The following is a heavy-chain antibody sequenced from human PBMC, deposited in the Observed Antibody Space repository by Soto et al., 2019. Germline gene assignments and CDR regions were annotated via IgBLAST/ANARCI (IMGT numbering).Heavy chain of an antibody. D-gene: IGHD3-22*01. J-gene: IGHJ4*02. V-gene: IGHV3-23*01. CDR1: GFTFSSYA. CDR3: AKIILYYYDRDDY. CDR2: ISGSGGST. Sequence: EVQLLESGGGLVQPGGSLRLSCAASGFTFSSYAMSWVRQAPGKGLEWVSAISGSGGSTYYADSVKGRFTISRDNSKNTLYLQMDSLRAEDTAVYYCAKIILYYYDRDDYWGQGTLVTVSS.